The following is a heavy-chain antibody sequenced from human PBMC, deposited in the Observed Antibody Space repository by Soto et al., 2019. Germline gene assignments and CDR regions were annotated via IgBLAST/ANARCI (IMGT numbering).Heavy chain of an antibody. CDR3: GGSYGDYAEAFDP. Sequence: QLQLQESGPGLVKPSETLSLTCTVSGGSISSSSYYWGWIRQPPGKGLEWIGSIYYSGSTYYNPSLKSRVTISVDTPKNQFSLKLSSVTAADTAVYYCGGSYGDYAEAFDPWGQGTLVTVSS. J-gene: IGHJ5*02. V-gene: IGHV4-39*01. CDR2: IYYSGST. CDR1: GGSISSSSYY. D-gene: IGHD4-17*01.